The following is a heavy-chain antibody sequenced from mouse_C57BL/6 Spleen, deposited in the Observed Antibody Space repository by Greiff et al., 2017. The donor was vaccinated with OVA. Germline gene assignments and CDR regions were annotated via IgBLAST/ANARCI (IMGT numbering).Heavy chain of an antibody. CDR1: GYSFTDYY. J-gene: IGHJ2*01. V-gene: IGHV1-39*01. Sequence: EVQLQQSGPELVKPGASVKISCKASGYSFTDYYMNWVKQSNGKSLEWIGVINPNYGTTSYNQKFKGKATLTVDQSSSTAYMQLNSLTSEDADVYYRGITTDLYYFDYWGQGTTLTVSS. D-gene: IGHD1-1*01. CDR2: INPNYGTT. CDR3: GITTDLYYFDY.